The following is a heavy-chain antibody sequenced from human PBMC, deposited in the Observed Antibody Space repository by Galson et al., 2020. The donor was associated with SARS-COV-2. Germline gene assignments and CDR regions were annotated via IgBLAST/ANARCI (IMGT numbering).Heavy chain of an antibody. CDR1: GFPFSSFG. J-gene: IGHJ6*02. V-gene: IGHV3-30*18. CDR3: AKDTVSKVYYYGMDD. Sequence: GESLKISCAASGFPFSSFGIHWVRQAPGKGLEWLAVISYDGTNKYYADSLKGRFAISRDASNNTVYLQMDSLRTEDTAVYYCAKDTVSKVYYYGMDDGGQGTTVTVS. CDR2: ISYDGTNK.